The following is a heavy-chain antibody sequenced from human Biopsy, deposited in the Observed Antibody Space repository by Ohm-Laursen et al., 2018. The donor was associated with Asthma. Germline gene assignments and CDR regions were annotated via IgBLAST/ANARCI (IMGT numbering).Heavy chain of an antibody. CDR3: VRGSSSWHHGPFHYYYGLDV. CDR2: IYYSGTT. CDR1: GGYMRSGNYY. J-gene: IGHJ6*02. V-gene: IGHV4-39*01. D-gene: IGHD6-13*01. Sequence: SDTLSLTCSLPSGSGGYMRSGNYYWGWIRQPPGKGLEWIGSIYYSGTTYYDPSLESRFTVSANTSKIQFSLKLTSVTAADTAAYYCVRGSSSWHHGPFHYYYGLDVWGQGTTATVSS.